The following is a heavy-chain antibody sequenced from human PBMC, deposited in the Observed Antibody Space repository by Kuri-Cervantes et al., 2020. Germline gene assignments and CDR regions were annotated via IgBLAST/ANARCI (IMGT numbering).Heavy chain of an antibody. CDR2: IYWDDEK. J-gene: IGHJ4*02. Sequence: SGPTLVKPTKTLTLTCTFSGFSLSAGGVGVGWIRQPPGKALEWLALIYWDDEKRYGPSLKSRVTITKDTSKNQVVLTMTNMDPVDTATYYCAHSPYCSGGSCYFTDWGQGTLVTVSS. V-gene: IGHV2-5*05. D-gene: IGHD2-15*01. CDR1: GFSLSAGGVG. CDR3: AHSPYCSGGSCYFTD.